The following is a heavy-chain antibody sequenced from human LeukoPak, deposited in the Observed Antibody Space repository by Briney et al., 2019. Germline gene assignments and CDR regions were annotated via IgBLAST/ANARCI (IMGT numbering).Heavy chain of an antibody. CDR2: IKQDGSEK. V-gene: IGHV3-7*01. CDR1: GFTFSTYW. J-gene: IGHJ3*01. CDR3: ARRRRTWDAFDL. Sequence: PGGSLRLSCAASGFTFSTYWMSWVRQAPGKGLEWVASIKQDGSEKQYVDSVKGRFTISRDNARNSLYLQMNSLRVEDTAMYYCARRRRTWDAFDLWGQGTMVTVSS. D-gene: IGHD2-2*01.